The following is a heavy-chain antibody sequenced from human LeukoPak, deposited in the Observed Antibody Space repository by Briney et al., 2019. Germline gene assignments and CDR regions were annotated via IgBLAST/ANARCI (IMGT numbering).Heavy chain of an antibody. D-gene: IGHD2/OR15-2a*01. CDR2: IDGSGSS. J-gene: IGHJ4*02. Sequence: PSETLSLTCTVSGYSISSGYLWGWIRQPPGKGLEWIGSIDGSGSSYYNPSLKSRVIISVDTSRNQFSLKMTSVTAADTAVYYCATGENFEAFEFWGQGSLVTVSS. CDR3: ATGENFEAFEF. V-gene: IGHV4-38-2*02. CDR1: GYSISSGYL.